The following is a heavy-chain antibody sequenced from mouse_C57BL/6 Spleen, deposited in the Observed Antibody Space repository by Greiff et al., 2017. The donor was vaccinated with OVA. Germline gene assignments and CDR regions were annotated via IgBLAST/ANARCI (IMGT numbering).Heavy chain of an antibody. D-gene: IGHD1-1*01. CDR1: GFTFSSYA. V-gene: IGHV5-4*03. Sequence: EVKLMESGGGLVKPGGSLKLSCAASGFTFSSYAMSWVRQTPEKRLEWVATISDGGSYTYYPDNVKGRFTISRDNAKNNLYLQMSHLKSEDTAMYYCARSYGSSYDFDYWGQGTTLTVSS. J-gene: IGHJ2*01. CDR2: ISDGGSYT. CDR3: ARSYGSSYDFDY.